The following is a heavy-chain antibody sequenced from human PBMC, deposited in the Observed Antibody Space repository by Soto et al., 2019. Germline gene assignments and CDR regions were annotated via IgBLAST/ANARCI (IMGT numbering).Heavy chain of an antibody. V-gene: IGHV3-21*01. J-gene: IGHJ4*02. Sequence: GSLRLSCAASGFTFSSYSMNWVRQAPGKGLEWVSSISSSSSYIYYADSVKGRFTISRDNAKNSLYLQMNSLRAEDTAVYYCARGSYNWNLYYFDYWGQGTLVTVSS. CDR2: ISSSSSYI. CDR3: ARGSYNWNLYYFDY. CDR1: GFTFSSYS. D-gene: IGHD1-20*01.